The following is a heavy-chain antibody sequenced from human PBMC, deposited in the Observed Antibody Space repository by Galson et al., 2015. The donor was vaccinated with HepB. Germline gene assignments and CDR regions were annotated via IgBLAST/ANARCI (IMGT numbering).Heavy chain of an antibody. CDR1: GFTFSSYA. CDR3: AKDRRLVPGVDPLDY. CDR2: ISGSGGST. V-gene: IGHV3-23*01. D-gene: IGHD6-6*01. Sequence: SLRLSCAASGFTFSSYAMSWVRQAPGKGLEWVSAISGSGGSTYYADSVKGRFTISRDNSKNTLYLQMNSLRAEDTAVYYCAKDRRLVPGVDPLDYWGQGTLVTVSS. J-gene: IGHJ4*02.